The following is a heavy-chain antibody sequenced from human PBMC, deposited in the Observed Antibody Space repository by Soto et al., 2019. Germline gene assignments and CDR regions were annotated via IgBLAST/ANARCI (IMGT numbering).Heavy chain of an antibody. D-gene: IGHD4-17*01. Sequence: EVQLVESGGGLVQPGGSLKLSCAASGFTFSIYAMTWVRQAPGKGLEWVSCISGSVGSTYYADSVKGRFTISRDNSRNMLYLQMNSLRAEDTAVYYCAKDDGPPGTRDWYFDLWGRGTLVTVSS. J-gene: IGHJ2*01. CDR2: ISGSVGST. CDR3: AKDDGPPGTRDWYFDL. V-gene: IGHV3-23*04. CDR1: GFTFSIYA.